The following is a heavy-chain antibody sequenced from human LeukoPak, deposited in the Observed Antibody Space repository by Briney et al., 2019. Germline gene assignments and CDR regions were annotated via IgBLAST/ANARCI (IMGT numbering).Heavy chain of an antibody. CDR1: GFTFSSYA. J-gene: IGHJ6*03. V-gene: IGHV3-23*01. Sequence: GGSLRLSCAASGFTFSSYAMSWVRQAPGKGLEWVSAISGSGGSTYYADSVKGRFTISRDNSKNTLYLQMNSLRAEDTAVYYCAKAGRPVVVVAANFDYYYYMDVWGKGTTVTVSS. CDR2: ISGSGGST. CDR3: AKAGRPVVVVAANFDYYYYMDV. D-gene: IGHD2-15*01.